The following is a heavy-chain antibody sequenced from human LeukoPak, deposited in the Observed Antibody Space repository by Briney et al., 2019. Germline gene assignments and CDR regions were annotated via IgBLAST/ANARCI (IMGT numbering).Heavy chain of an antibody. CDR3: ARLSCGSRPNFDS. V-gene: IGHV4-59*08. CDR1: GGSISAYY. Sequence: SETLSLTCTISGGSISAYYWSWIRQPLGKGLEWIGYIYYTGTTTYNPSLRSRVTISLDTSNNQFSLELTSVTAADTAVYYCARLSCGSRPNFDSWGQGSLVTVSS. D-gene: IGHD5-18*01. J-gene: IGHJ4*02. CDR2: IYYTGTT.